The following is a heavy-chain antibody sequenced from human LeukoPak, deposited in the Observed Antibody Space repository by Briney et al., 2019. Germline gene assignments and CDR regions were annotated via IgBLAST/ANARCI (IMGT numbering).Heavy chain of an antibody. D-gene: IGHD3-22*01. CDR2: ISGSGGST. J-gene: IGHJ4*02. CDR1: GFTFSSYA. CDR3: ARSGSSITMIVVFDY. Sequence: GGSLRLSCAASGFTFSSYAMSWVRQAPGKGLEWVSAISGSGGSTYYADSVKGRFTISRDNPKNTLYLQMNSLRAEDTAVYYCARSGSSITMIVVFDYWGQGTLVTVSS. V-gene: IGHV3-23*01.